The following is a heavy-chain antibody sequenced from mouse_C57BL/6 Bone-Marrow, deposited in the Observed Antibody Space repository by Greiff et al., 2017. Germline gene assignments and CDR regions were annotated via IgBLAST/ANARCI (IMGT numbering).Heavy chain of an antibody. CDR2: IDPSDSYT. D-gene: IGHD2-4*01. V-gene: IGHV1-59*01. CDR1: GYTFTSYW. CDR3: ARSWYDYIFAY. Sequence: QVQLKQPGAELVRPGTSVKLSCKASGYTFTSYWMHWVKQRPGQGLEWIGVIDPSDSYTNYNQKFKGKATLTVDTSSSTAYMQLSSLTSEDSAVYYCARSWYDYIFAYWGQGTLVTVSA. J-gene: IGHJ3*01.